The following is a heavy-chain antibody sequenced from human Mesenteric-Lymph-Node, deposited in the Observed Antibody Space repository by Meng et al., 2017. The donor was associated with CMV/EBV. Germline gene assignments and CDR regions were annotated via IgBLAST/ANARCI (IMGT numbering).Heavy chain of an antibody. CDR2: IYDTGGT. D-gene: IGHD4-11*01. V-gene: IGHV4-31*02. Sequence: SGGSIGRGDYCWSWIRQHPGKGLELIGYIYDTGGTYYNPSLKGRVSMSVATSNDQFFLKLTSLTAADTAVYFCARRAVQMTTDHFDYWGQGTLVTVSS. J-gene: IGHJ4*02. CDR3: ARRAVQMTTDHFDY. CDR1: GGSIGRGDYC.